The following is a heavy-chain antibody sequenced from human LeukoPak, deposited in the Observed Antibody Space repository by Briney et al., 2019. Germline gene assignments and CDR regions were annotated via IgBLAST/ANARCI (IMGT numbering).Heavy chain of an antibody. V-gene: IGHV1-46*01. CDR1: GYTFTSYY. CDR2: INPSGGST. CDR3: ARYLLVGYCSSTSCFNFDY. D-gene: IGHD2-2*01. Sequence: ASVKVSCKASGYTFTSYYMHWVRQAPGQGLERMGIINPSGGSTSYAQKFQGRVTMTRDTSTSTVYMELSSLRSEDTAVYYCARYLLVGYCSSTSCFNFDYWGQGTLVTVSS. J-gene: IGHJ4*02.